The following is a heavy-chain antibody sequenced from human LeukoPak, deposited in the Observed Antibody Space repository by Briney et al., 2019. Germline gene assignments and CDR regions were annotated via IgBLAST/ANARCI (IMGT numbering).Heavy chain of an antibody. CDR2: INPNSGGT. CDR3: VKGGSSSWDYFDY. CDR1: GYTFTGYY. D-gene: IGHD6-13*01. Sequence: ASVKVSCKASGYTFTGYYMHWVRQAPGQGLEWMGWINPNSGGTNYAQKLQGRVTMTTDTSTSTAYMELRSLRPEDTAVYYCVKGGSSSWDYFDYWGQGTLVTVSS. V-gene: IGHV1-2*02. J-gene: IGHJ4*02.